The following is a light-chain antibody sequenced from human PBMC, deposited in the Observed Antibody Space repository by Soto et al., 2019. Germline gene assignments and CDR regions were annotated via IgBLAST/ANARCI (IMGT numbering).Light chain of an antibody. J-gene: IGLJ1*01. V-gene: IGLV1-44*01. Sequence: QSVLTQPPSASGTPGQRVTISCSGSSSNIGSNTVNWYQQLPGTAPKLLIYNNNQRPSGVPDRFSGSKSGTSASLAISGLXSEDEAXXXCAAWDDSLNGLVFGTGTKLTVL. CDR3: AAWDDSLNGLV. CDR2: NNN. CDR1: SSNIGSNT.